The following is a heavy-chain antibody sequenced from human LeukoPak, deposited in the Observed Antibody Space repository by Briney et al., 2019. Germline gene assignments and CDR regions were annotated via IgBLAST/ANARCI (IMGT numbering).Heavy chain of an antibody. J-gene: IGHJ5*02. Sequence: GGSLRLSCAASGFTFSSYGMHWVRQAPGKGLEWVSSISSSSSFIYYADSVKGRFTISRDNAKSSLYLQMNSLRAEDTAVYYCASAPLGSTRPWGQGTLVTVSS. CDR2: ISSSSSFI. D-gene: IGHD1-26*01. V-gene: IGHV3-21*01. CDR1: GFTFSSYG. CDR3: ASAPLGSTRP.